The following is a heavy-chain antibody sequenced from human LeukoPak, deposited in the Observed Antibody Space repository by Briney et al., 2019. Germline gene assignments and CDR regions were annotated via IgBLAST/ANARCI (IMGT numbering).Heavy chain of an antibody. V-gene: IGHV3-7*01. Sequence: GGSLRLSCAASGFTFSSYWMSWVRQAPGKGLEWVANIKQDGSEKYYVDSVKGRFTISRDNAKNSLYLQMNSLRAEDTVVYYCARDRTPYDGNGYYDAHDIWGQGTMVTVSS. D-gene: IGHD3-22*01. J-gene: IGHJ3*02. CDR3: ARDRTPYDGNGYYDAHDI. CDR1: GFTFSSYW. CDR2: IKQDGSEK.